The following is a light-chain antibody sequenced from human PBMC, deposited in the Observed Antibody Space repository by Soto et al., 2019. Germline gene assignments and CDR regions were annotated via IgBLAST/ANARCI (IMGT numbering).Light chain of an antibody. CDR3: SSYAGYNNYV. CDR1: SSAVGGYNY. Sequence: QSVLTQPPSASGSPGQSVTISCTGTSSAVGGYNYVSWYQQHPGKAPKLMIYEVSKRPSGVPDRFSGSRSGNTASLTVSGLQAEDEADYYCSSYAGYNNYVFGAGTKVTV. J-gene: IGLJ1*01. CDR2: EVS. V-gene: IGLV2-8*01.